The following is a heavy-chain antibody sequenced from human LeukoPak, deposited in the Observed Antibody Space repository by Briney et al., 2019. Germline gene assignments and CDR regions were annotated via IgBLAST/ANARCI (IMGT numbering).Heavy chain of an antibody. Sequence: SETLSLTCAVSGGSISSGGYSWSWIRQPPGKGLEWIGYIYHSGSTYYNPSLKSRVTISVDRSKNQFSLKLSSVTAADTAVYYCARGFRLRGYAFDIWGQGKMATVSS. CDR1: GGSISSGGYS. J-gene: IGHJ3*02. D-gene: IGHD5-12*01. CDR3: ARGFRLRGYAFDI. CDR2: IYHSGST. V-gene: IGHV4-30-2*01.